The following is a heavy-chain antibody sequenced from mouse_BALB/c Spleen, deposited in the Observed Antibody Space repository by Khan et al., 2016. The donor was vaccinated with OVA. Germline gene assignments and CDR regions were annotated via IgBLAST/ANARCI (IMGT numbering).Heavy chain of an antibody. V-gene: IGHV3-8*02. Sequence: EVQLQESGPSLVQPSQTLSLTCSVTGDSITSGFWSWVRKFPGNKLEYMGYMIYSGYTYYNPSLKGRFSITRHTSKNQYYLQLNSVTTEDTATYDCARSTYNYAFAYWGQGALVTVSA. CDR3: ARSTYNYAFAY. J-gene: IGHJ3*01. D-gene: IGHD2-12*01. CDR1: GDSITSGF. CDR2: MIYSGYT.